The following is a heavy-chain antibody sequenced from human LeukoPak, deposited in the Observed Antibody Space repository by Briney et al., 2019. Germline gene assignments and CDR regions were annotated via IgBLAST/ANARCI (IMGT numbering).Heavy chain of an antibody. CDR2: IKQDGSEN. CDR1: GFTFSGYW. V-gene: IGHV3-7*05. Sequence: PGGSLRLSCVASGFTFSGYWMTWVRQAPGKGLERVANIKQDGSENYDVESVKGRFTISRENAKNSLYQQMNSLRAEDTAVYYCAREVYGAFDYWGQGTLVTVSS. J-gene: IGHJ4*02. D-gene: IGHD4-17*01. CDR3: AREVYGAFDY.